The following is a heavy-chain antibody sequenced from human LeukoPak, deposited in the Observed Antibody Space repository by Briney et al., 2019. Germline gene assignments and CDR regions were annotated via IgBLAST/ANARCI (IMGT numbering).Heavy chain of an antibody. CDR2: IKQDGSEK. V-gene: IGHV3-7*01. J-gene: IGHJ4*02. CDR1: GFTFSSYW. D-gene: IGHD3-10*01. Sequence: EGSLRLSCAASGFTFSSYWMSWVRQAPGKGLEWVANIKQDGSEKYYVDSVKGRFTISRDNAKNSLYLQMNSLRAEDTAVYYCARVHPEVWFGELLLKYYFDYWGQGTLVSVPS. CDR3: ARVHPEVWFGELLLKYYFDY.